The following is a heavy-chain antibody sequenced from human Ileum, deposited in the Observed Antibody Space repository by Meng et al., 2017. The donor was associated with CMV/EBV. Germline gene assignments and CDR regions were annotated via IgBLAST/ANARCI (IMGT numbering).Heavy chain of an antibody. J-gene: IGHJ6*01. D-gene: IGHD1-26*01. Sequence: GESLKISCAASGFTFSGSAIHWVRQASGKGLEWVGRIRSKTYNYATAYAASVQGRFTISRDDSENTAFLQMNILKTEDTAVYYCTRLGPRDYYYGMDVWGQGNTV. CDR2: IRSKTYNYAT. CDR1: GFTFSGSA. V-gene: IGHV3-73*01. CDR3: TRLGPRDYYYGMDV.